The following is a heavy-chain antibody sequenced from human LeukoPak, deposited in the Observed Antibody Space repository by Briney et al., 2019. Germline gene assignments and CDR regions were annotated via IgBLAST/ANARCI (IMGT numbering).Heavy chain of an antibody. V-gene: IGHV3-23*01. CDR1: EFTFSTFT. CDR3: AKSSGSSQKGFDP. D-gene: IGHD3-10*01. J-gene: IGHJ5*02. Sequence: GGSLRLSCAASEFTFSTFTMSWVRQAPGKGLEWVASITSDGENTYSADSVKGRFSISRDNSKDMLFLQMSSLRVDDTAIYFCAKSSGSSQKGFDPWGQGTLVTVSS. CDR2: ITSDGENT.